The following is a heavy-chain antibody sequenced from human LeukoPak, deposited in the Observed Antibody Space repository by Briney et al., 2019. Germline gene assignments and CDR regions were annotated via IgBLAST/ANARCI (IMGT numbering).Heavy chain of an antibody. CDR1: GYTYTGYH. CDR3: ARDISGVHTFGGVIVNSNFDY. Sequence: SVQVSCKASGYTYTGYHLHRVRPAPGKGLEGMGWINPNSGGTNYAQKFQGRVTMARDTSISTAYMELSRLRSDDTAVYYCARDISGVHTFGGVIVNSNFDYWGQGTLVTVSS. CDR2: INPNSGGT. J-gene: IGHJ4*02. D-gene: IGHD3-16*02. V-gene: IGHV1-2*02.